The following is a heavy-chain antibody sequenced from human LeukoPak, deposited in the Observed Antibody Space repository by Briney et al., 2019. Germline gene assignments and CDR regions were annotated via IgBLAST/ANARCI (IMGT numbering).Heavy chain of an antibody. CDR1: GYTFTGYY. J-gene: IGHJ4*02. D-gene: IGHD3-22*01. Sequence: GASVKVSCKASGYTFTGYYMHWVRQAPGQGLEWVGWINPNSGGTNYAQRFQVRVTMTRDTSISTAYMELSRLRSDDTAMYYCARVTYDTSGYQMYYFDYWGQGTLVTVSS. CDR3: ARVTYDTSGYQMYYFDY. CDR2: INPNSGGT. V-gene: IGHV1-2*02.